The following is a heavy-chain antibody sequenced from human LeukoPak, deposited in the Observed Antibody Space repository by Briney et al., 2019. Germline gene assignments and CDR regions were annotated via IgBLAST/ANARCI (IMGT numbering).Heavy chain of an antibody. V-gene: IGHV4-59*11. CDR3: ARETTVVTPGRSDVFDI. J-gene: IGHJ3*02. Sequence: SETLSLTCTVSGGSISSHYWNWVRQPPGKGLEWIGYIYYSGSTNYNPSLKSRVTISVDTSKNQFSLKLSSVTAADTAVYYCARETTVVTPGRSDVFDIWGQGTMVTVSS. CDR2: IYYSGST. D-gene: IGHD4-23*01. CDR1: GGSISSHY.